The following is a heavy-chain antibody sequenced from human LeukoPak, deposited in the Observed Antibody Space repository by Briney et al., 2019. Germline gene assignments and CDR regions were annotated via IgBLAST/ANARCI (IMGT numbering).Heavy chain of an antibody. Sequence: PSQTLSLTCAISGDSVSSNGASWNWIRQSPSRGLEWLGRTYYRSQQWHSDYAPSVKGRITLNPDTSKNQFSLQLNSMIPEDTAVYYCGRETDFGVVTNWGQGTLVTVSS. V-gene: IGHV6-1*01. D-gene: IGHD3-3*01. J-gene: IGHJ4*02. CDR3: GRETDFGVVTN. CDR2: TYYRSQQWHS. CDR1: GDSVSSNGAS.